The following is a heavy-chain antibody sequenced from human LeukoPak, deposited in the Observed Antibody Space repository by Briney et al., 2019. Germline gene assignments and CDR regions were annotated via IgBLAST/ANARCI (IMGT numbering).Heavy chain of an antibody. CDR3: ARGGDSSGLDY. D-gene: IGHD3-22*01. J-gene: IGHJ4*02. CDR2: ISSSGSTI. Sequence: GGSLRLSCAASGFIFNNFAMSWVRQAPGKGLEWVSDISSSGSTIYYADSVKGRFTISRDNAKNSLYLQMNSLRAEDTAVYYCARGGDSSGLDYWGQGTLVTVSS. V-gene: IGHV3-11*01. CDR1: GFIFNNFA.